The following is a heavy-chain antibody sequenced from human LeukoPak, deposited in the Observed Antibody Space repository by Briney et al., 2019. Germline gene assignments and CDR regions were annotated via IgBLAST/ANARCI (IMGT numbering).Heavy chain of an antibody. J-gene: IGHJ4*02. CDR2: MNPNSGST. CDR1: GYTFPNYD. Sequence: ASVTVSCQASGYTFPNYDINWVRQATGKEREWMGWMNPNSGSTGYAQKFQGRVTITRNTSISTAYMELSGLRAEDTAVYYCARGRSTGYPYYFEYWGQGTLVTVSS. CDR3: ARGRSTGYPYYFEY. V-gene: IGHV1-8*03. D-gene: IGHD5-12*01.